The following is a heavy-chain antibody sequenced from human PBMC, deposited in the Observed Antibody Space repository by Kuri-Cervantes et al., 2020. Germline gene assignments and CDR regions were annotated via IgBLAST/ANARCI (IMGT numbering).Heavy chain of an antibody. CDR2: ISAYNGNT. J-gene: IGHJ5*02. D-gene: IGHD6-13*01. CDR3: ARDSARTSIAAVGWFDP. V-gene: IGHV1-18*01. CDR1: AYTFTSYG. Sequence: ASVKVSCKASAYTFTSYGISWVRQAPGQGLEWMGWISAYNGNTNYAQKLQGRVTITTDTSTSTVYMELSSLRSEDTAVYYCARDSARTSIAAVGWFDPWGQGTLVTVSS.